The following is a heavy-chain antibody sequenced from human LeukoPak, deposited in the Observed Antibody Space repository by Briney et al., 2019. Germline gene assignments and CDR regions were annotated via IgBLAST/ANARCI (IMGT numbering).Heavy chain of an antibody. CDR1: GGTFSSYA. D-gene: IGHD3-3*01. J-gene: IGHJ5*02. CDR3: ARAPGVVIKNWFDP. V-gene: IGHV1-69*06. Sequence: ASVKVSCKASGGTFSSYAISWVRQAPGQGLEWMGGIIPIFGTANYAQKFQGRVTITADKSTSTAYMELSSLRSEDTAVYYCARAPGVVIKNWFDPWGQGTLVTVSS. CDR2: IIPIFGTA.